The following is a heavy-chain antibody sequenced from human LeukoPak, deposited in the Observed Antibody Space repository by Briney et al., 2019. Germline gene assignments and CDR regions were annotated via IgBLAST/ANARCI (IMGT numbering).Heavy chain of an antibody. Sequence: GGSLRLSCAASGFTFSNHYMSWIRQAPAKGQEWVSYISSSGSTIYYAESMKGRFTISRDNAKNSLYLQMNSLRAEDTAVNYCARDWNWGSKIRVPSPIDYWGQGTLVTVSS. V-gene: IGHV3-11*04. CDR2: ISSSGSTI. D-gene: IGHD3-16*01. CDR3: ARDWNWGSKIRVPSPIDY. J-gene: IGHJ4*02. CDR1: GFTFSNHY.